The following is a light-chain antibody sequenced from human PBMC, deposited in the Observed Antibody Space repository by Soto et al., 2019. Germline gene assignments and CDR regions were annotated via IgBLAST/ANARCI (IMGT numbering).Light chain of an antibody. Sequence: QSVLTQPPSVSGAPGQRVTISCTGSSSNIGAGYDVLWYQQLPGTAPKLLIYGNSNRPSGVPDRFSGSKSGTLASLAITGLQAEDEADDYCQSYDSSLSAAVFGGGTQLTVL. V-gene: IGLV1-40*01. CDR2: GNS. J-gene: IGLJ7*01. CDR3: QSYDSSLSAAV. CDR1: SSNIGAGYD.